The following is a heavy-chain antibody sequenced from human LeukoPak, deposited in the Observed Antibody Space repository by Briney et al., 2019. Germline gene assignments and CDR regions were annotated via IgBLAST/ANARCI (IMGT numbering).Heavy chain of an antibody. V-gene: IGHV4-34*01. CDR2: INHSGST. J-gene: IGHJ4*02. Sequence: SETLSLICAVYGGSFSDYYWSCIRQPPGKGLEWIGEINHSGSTNYNPSLKSRVTISVDTSKNQFSLKLSSVTAADTAVYYCARGRGYYDSSMGYWGQGTLVTVSS. CDR1: GGSFSDYY. CDR3: ARGRGYYDSSMGY. D-gene: IGHD3-22*01.